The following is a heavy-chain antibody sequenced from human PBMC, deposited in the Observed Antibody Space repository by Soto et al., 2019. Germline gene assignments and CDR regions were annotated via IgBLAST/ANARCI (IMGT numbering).Heavy chain of an antibody. J-gene: IGHJ4*02. Sequence: VQLVESGGGLVQPGRSLRLSCAASGLTFSTYGFHWVRQAPGKGLEWVAVISNDVRNIHYAESVEGRFTISRDNSKNTLLLQMYSLRPNDTAVYYCVKDTLGGMTPVFMPGPDWGQGTLVTVSS. CDR2: ISNDVRNI. D-gene: IGHD2-2*01. CDR1: GLTFSTYG. CDR3: VKDTLGGMTPVFMPGPD. V-gene: IGHV3-30*18.